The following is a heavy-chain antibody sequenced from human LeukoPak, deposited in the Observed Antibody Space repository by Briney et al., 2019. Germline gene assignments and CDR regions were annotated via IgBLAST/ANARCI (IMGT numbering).Heavy chain of an antibody. D-gene: IGHD6-13*01. CDR2: IIPIFGTA. CDR1: GGTFSSYA. J-gene: IGHJ6*02. Sequence: ASVKVSCKASGGTFSSYAISWARQAPGQGLEWMGGIIPIFGTANYAQKFQGRVTITADESTSTAYMELSSLRSEDTAVYYCARVGAAPLDYYYYYGMDVWGQGTTVTVSS. CDR3: ARVGAAPLDYYYYYGMDV. V-gene: IGHV1-69*13.